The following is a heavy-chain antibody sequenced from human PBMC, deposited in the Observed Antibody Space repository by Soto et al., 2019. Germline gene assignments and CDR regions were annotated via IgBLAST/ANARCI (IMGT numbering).Heavy chain of an antibody. V-gene: IGHV4-61*01. J-gene: IGHJ6*02. CDR2: IYYSGST. CDR1: GDSVSSNSYY. Sequence: QVQLQESGPRLVKPSETLSLTCTVSGDSVSSNSYYWSWIRQPPGKGLEFIGYIYYSGSTNYTPSIKILVTISLDTSKNQCSLRLSSVTAADTAVYYCARAWKQPWGGMDVWGPGTTVTVSS. D-gene: IGHD6-13*01. CDR3: ARAWKQPWGGMDV.